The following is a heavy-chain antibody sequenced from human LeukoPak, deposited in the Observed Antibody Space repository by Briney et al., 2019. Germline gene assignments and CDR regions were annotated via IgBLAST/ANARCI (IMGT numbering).Heavy chain of an antibody. CDR1: GFTFNSYS. Sequence: GSLRLSCAASGFTFNSYSMNWVRQAPGKGLEWVSYISSSSSTIYYADSVKGRFTISRDNAKNSLYLQMNSLRAEDTAVYYCARGTNYDFWSGDYFDYWGQGTLVTVSS. V-gene: IGHV3-48*01. CDR3: ARGTNYDFWSGDYFDY. D-gene: IGHD3-3*01. CDR2: ISSSSSTI. J-gene: IGHJ4*02.